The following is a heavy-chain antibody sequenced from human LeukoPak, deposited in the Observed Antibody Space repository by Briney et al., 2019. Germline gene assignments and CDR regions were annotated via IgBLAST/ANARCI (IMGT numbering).Heavy chain of an antibody. V-gene: IGHV4-39*01. CDR2: IYHSGSI. CDR3: ARQIARGLWAFDS. CDR1: GASISSADHW. J-gene: IGHJ4*02. D-gene: IGHD1-26*01. Sequence: SETLSLTCSVSGASISSADHWWAWIRQSPGMGLEWIGSIYHSGSIYYDPSLKSRLTISVETSRNQFSLRLNSLAAAETAVYYCARQIARGLWAFDSWGQGSLVTVTS.